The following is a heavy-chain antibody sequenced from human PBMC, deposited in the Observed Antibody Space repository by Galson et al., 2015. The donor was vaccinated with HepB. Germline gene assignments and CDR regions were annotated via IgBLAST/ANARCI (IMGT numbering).Heavy chain of an antibody. D-gene: IGHD3/OR15-3a*01. J-gene: IGHJ3*01. CDR2: VSHPGNN. CDR3: ARHGPPWRTGVGVWAFHV. CDR1: GASISTSLYN. Sequence: SETLSLTCNVSGASISTSLYNWGWVRQAPGKGLEWVGTVSHPGNNYYNPSLKGRLTMSVDTANNQLSLDLLFVTASDTAVYYCARHGPPWRTGVGVWAFHVWGQGTMITVSS. V-gene: IGHV4-39*01.